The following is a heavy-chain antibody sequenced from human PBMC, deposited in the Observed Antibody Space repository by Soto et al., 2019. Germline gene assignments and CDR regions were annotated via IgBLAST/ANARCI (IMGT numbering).Heavy chain of an antibody. J-gene: IGHJ4*02. CDR3: AKEGEAYCGGDCYLDY. D-gene: IGHD2-21*02. V-gene: IGHV3-23*01. CDR1: GFTFSSYA. Sequence: GGSLRLSCAASGFTFSSYAMSWVRQAPGKGLEWVSAISGSGGSTYYADSVKGRFTISRDNSKNTLYLQMNSLRAEDTAVYYCAKEGEAYCGGDCYLDYWGQGTLVTVSS. CDR2: ISGSGGST.